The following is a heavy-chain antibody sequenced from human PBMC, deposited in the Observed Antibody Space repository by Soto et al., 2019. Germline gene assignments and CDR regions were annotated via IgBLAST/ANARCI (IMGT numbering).Heavy chain of an antibody. J-gene: IGHJ4*02. CDR1: GYNFTTYW. CDR2: IYPGDSNT. CDR3: ARLQGATTEGFDS. V-gene: IGHV5-51*01. D-gene: IGHD1-26*01. Sequence: GESLKISCEGSGYNFTTYWIAWVRQMPGKGLDWMGIIYPGDSNTRYSPSFQGQVTISADKSISTAYLQWSSLKASDTAMYYCARLQGATTEGFDSWGQGTLVTVS.